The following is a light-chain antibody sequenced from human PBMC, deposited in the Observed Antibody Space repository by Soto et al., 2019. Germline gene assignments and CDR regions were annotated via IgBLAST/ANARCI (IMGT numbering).Light chain of an antibody. V-gene: IGKV3-20*01. CDR2: GAS. CDR1: QSVSSNY. CDR3: QQYGSSRFPYT. Sequence: EIVLTQSPGTLSLSPGERATLSCRASQSVSSNYLAWYQQKPGQAPRLLIYGASSRATGIPDRFSGSGSGTDFTLTISRLEPEDFAVYYCQQYGSSRFPYTFGQGTKLEIK. J-gene: IGKJ2*01.